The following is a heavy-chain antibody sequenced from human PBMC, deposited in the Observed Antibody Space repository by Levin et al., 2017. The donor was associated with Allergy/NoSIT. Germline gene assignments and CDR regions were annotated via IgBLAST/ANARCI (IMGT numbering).Heavy chain of an antibody. CDR2: IDPSDSYT. J-gene: IGHJ2*01. D-gene: IGHD2/OR15-2a*01. CDR3: ARFSGVGEYWYFDL. Sequence: GESLKISCKGFGYTFTNYWIGWVRQRPGKGLEWMGRIDPSDSYTNYSPSFEGHVTISADKSITTASLQWSSLKASDTAIYYCARFSGVGEYWYFDLWVRGTLVTVSS. V-gene: IGHV5-10-1*01. CDR1: GYTFTNYW.